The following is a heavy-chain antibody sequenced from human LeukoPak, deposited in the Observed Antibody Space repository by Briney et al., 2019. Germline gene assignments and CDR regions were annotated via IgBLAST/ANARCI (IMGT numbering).Heavy chain of an antibody. CDR2: INRDGSST. D-gene: IGHD3-22*01. Sequence: PWGSLTLTCAASGCTFSAFWMHWVRQPPAKGLVWVSRINRDGSSTSYAVSVKGRFPVSGDNAKNTLYLKMDSLRAEAAAVYYCPRCLVHDTMGYYSYYWGQGNPVTASS. J-gene: IGHJ4*02. CDR1: GCTFSAFW. V-gene: IGHV3-74*01. CDR3: PRCLVHDTMGYYSYY.